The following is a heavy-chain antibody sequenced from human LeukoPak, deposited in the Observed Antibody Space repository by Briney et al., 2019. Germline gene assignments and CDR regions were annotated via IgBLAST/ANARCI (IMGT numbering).Heavy chain of an antibody. CDR3: ARRTAIRRRWFDP. CDR2: IIPIFGTA. CDR1: LGTFISYA. J-gene: IGHJ5*02. Sequence: ASVKVSCKASLGTFISYAISWVRQAPGQGLEWMGGIIPIFGTANYAQKFQGRVTITTDESTSTAYMELSSLRSEDTAVYYCARRTAIRRRWFDPWGQRTLVTVSS. V-gene: IGHV1-69*05. D-gene: IGHD5-18*01.